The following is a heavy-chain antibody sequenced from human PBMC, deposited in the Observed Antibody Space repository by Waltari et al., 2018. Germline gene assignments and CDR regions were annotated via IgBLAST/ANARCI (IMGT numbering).Heavy chain of an antibody. Sequence: QVQLQESGPGLVKPSGTLSLTCAVSGGSVTSSHCWSWVRQAPGKGLWWIGEMYHSGTTNYIPLLKSRVTMSLDRAKNQFSLKLSSVTAADTAVYYCVRDNRWAEDGFRYFQFWGQGTLVTVSS. CDR1: GGSVTSSHC. J-gene: IGHJ1*01. CDR3: VRDNRWAEDGFRYFQF. CDR2: MYHSGTT. V-gene: IGHV4-4*02. D-gene: IGHD5-12*01.